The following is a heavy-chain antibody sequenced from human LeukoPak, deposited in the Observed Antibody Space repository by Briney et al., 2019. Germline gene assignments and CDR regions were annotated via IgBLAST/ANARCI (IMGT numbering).Heavy chain of an antibody. CDR1: GFTFDDHG. CDR2: IKWDGGRT. V-gene: IGHV3-20*04. CDR3: ARDITMSRGYAFDI. D-gene: IGHD3-10*02. J-gene: IGHJ3*02. Sequence: GGSLRLSCAASGFTFDDHGMSWVRQAPGKGLEWVSGIKWDGGRTGYADSVKGRFTISRDNAKNSVYLQMNSLRAEDTAVYYCARDITMSRGYAFDIWGQGTMVTVSS.